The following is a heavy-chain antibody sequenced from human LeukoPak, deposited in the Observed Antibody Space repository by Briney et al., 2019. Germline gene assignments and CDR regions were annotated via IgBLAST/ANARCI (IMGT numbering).Heavy chain of an antibody. V-gene: IGHV4-59*12. Sequence: SETLSLTCTVSGGSISSYYWSWIRQPPGKGLEWIGYIYYSGSTNYNPSLKSRVTISVDTSKNQFSLKLSSVTAADTAVYYCATKTIATLDYWGQGTLVTVSS. J-gene: IGHJ4*02. CDR1: GGSISSYY. D-gene: IGHD1-26*01. CDR3: ATKTIATLDY. CDR2: IYYSGST.